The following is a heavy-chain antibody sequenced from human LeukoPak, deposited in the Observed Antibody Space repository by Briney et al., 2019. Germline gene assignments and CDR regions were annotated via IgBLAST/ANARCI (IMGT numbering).Heavy chain of an antibody. V-gene: IGHV3-53*01. J-gene: IGHJ4*02. CDR3: ARDPEMTTMMDY. D-gene: IGHD5-24*01. CDR1: GFTVSSNY. CDR2: IYSGGST. Sequence: PGGSLRLSCAASGFTVSSNYMSWVRQAPGKGLEWVSVIYSGGSTYYADSVKGRFTISRDNSKNTLYLQMNSLRAEDTAVYYCARDPEMTTMMDYWGQGTLVTVSS.